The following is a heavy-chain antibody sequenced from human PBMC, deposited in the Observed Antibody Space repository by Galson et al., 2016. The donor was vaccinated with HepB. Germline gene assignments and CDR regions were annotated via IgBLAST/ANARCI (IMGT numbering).Heavy chain of an antibody. V-gene: IGHV5-51*01. J-gene: IGHJ6*02. Sequence: FDNYWVGWVRQLPGKGLEWMGLISSDDSDAKYSPSFQGHVTFSADKSTTTAYLQWSSLTVADSAIYYCARVMVRGTHCLDVWGQGTTVTVSS. CDR1: FDNYW. D-gene: IGHD3-10*01. CDR2: ISSDDSDA. CDR3: ARVMVRGTHCLDV.